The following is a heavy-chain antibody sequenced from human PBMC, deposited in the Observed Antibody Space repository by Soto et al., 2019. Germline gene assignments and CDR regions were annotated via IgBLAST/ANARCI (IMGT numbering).Heavy chain of an antibody. CDR2: TYYRSRWYN. Sequence: QVQLQQSGPGLVRPSQTLSLTCAISGDSVSSNSAAWNWIRQSPSRGLEWLGRTYYRSRWYNDYAVSVKSRITVNPDTSKNXXXXXXXXXXXXXXXXXXXXXXXSLQWYYMDVWDKGTTVTVSS. CDR3: XXXXSLQWYYMDV. J-gene: IGHJ6*03. D-gene: IGHD6-19*01. V-gene: IGHV6-1*01. CDR1: GDSVSSNSAA.